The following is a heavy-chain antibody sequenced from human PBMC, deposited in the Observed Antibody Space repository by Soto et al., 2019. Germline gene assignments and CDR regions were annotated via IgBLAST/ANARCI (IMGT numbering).Heavy chain of an antibody. D-gene: IGHD2-2*01. CDR2: ISGSGGST. V-gene: IGHV3-23*01. CDR3: AKSVVVPAAMPYYFDY. J-gene: IGHJ4*02. CDR1: GFTFSSYA. Sequence: PGGSLRLSCAASGFTFSSYAMSWVRQAPGKGLEWVSAISGSGGSTYYADSVKGRFTISRDNSKNTLYLQMNSLRAEDTAVYYCAKSVVVPAAMPYYFDYWGQGTLVTVSS.